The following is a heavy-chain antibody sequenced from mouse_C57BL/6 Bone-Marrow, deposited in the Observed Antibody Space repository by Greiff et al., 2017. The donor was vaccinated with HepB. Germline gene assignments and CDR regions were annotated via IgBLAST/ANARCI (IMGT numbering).Heavy chain of an antibody. V-gene: IGHV5-6*01. CDR3: ARDPNWYFDY. CDR1: GFTFSSYG. Sequence: EVQLVESGGDLVKPGGSLKLSCAASGFTFSSYGMSWVRQTPDKRLEWVATISSGGSYTYYPDSVKGRFTISRDNAKNILYLQMSSLKSQDTATYYCARDPNWYFDYWGQGTTLTVSS. D-gene: IGHD4-1*02. J-gene: IGHJ2*01. CDR2: ISSGGSYT.